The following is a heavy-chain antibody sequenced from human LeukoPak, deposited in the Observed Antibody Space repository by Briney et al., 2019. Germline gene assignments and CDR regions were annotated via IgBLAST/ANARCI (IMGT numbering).Heavy chain of an antibody. D-gene: IGHD3-10*01. J-gene: IGHJ4*02. CDR1: GFTFSSYD. Sequence: GGSLRLSCAASGFTFSSYDMTWVRQAPGRGLEWVSSIRPSGDNTYYGDSVKGRFTISRDNSKNTVYLQMNSLRTEDTAVYYCARSLTMVRAYDYWGQGTLVTVSS. CDR3: ARSLTMVRAYDY. V-gene: IGHV3-23*01. CDR2: IRPSGDNT.